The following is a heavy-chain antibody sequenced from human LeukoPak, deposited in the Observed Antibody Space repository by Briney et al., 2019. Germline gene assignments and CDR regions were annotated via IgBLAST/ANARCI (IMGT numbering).Heavy chain of an antibody. Sequence: PGGSLRLSCAASGSTFDDYTMHWVRQAPGKGLEWVSLISWDGGSTYYADSVKGRFTISRDNSKNSLYLQMNSLRTEDTALYYCAKPYSRITIFGDYMDVWGKGTTVTVSS. CDR3: AKPYSRITIFGDYMDV. D-gene: IGHD3-3*01. CDR1: GSTFDDYT. CDR2: ISWDGGST. J-gene: IGHJ6*03. V-gene: IGHV3-43*01.